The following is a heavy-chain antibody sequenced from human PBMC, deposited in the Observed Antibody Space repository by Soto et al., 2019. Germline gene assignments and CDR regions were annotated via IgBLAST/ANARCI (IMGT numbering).Heavy chain of an antibody. CDR3: ARALSSAAGLYFDY. CDR2: IYYSGST. J-gene: IGHJ4*02. CDR1: GVSISSGGYY. D-gene: IGHD6-13*01. V-gene: IGHV4-31*03. Sequence: SETLSLTCTVSGVSISSGGYYWSWIRQHPGKGLEWIGYIYYSGSTYYNPSLKSRVTISVDTSKIQFSLKLTSLTAADTAVYYCARALSSAAGLYFDYWGQGTLVTVSS.